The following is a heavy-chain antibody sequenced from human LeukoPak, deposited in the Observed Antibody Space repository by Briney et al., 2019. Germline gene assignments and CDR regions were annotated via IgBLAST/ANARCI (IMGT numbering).Heavy chain of an antibody. CDR2: ISYDGSNK. D-gene: IGHD3-10*01. Sequence: GGSLRLSCAASGFTFSSYGMHWVRQAPGKGLEWVAVISYDGSNKYYADSVKGRFTISRDNSKNTLYLQMNSLRAEDTAVYYCAKSRSGSWFPTVYWGQGTLVTVSS. CDR3: AKSRSGSWFPTVY. J-gene: IGHJ4*02. V-gene: IGHV3-30*18. CDR1: GFTFSSYG.